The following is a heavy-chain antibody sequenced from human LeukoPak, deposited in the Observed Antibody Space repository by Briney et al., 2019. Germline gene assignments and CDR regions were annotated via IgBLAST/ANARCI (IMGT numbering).Heavy chain of an antibody. D-gene: IGHD6-19*01. Sequence: GGSLRLSCAASGFTFSSYAMHWVRQAPGKGLEWVAVISYDGSNKYYADSVKGRFTISRDNSKNTLYLQMNSLRAEDTAVYYCAREVAVAGTPLDYWGQGTLVTVSS. CDR2: ISYDGSNK. CDR1: GFTFSSYA. V-gene: IGHV3-30-3*01. J-gene: IGHJ4*02. CDR3: AREVAVAGTPLDY.